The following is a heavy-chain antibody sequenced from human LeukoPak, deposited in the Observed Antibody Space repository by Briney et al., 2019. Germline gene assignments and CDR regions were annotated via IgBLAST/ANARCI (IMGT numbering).Heavy chain of an antibody. CDR2: IKQDGSDK. D-gene: IGHD4-17*01. V-gene: IGHV3-7*01. Sequence: GGSLRLSCAVSGLTFTNTYWISWVRQAPGKGLEWLANIKQDGSDKYYVDFVKGRFTISRDNAKNTLYLQMNSLRAEDTAVYYCAKGPGDYGDYGWGQGTLVTVSS. CDR3: AKGPGDYGDYG. CDR1: GLTFTNTYW. J-gene: IGHJ4*02.